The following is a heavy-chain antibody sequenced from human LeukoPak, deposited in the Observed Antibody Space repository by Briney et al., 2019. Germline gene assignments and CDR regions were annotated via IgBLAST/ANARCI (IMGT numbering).Heavy chain of an antibody. D-gene: IGHD4-17*01. J-gene: IGHJ4*02. CDR2: ISYDGSNK. V-gene: IGHV3-30-3*01. Sequence: GGSLRLSCAASGFTFSPYWMHWVRQVPGQGLVWVAVISYDGSNKYYADSVKGRFTISRDNSKNTLYLQMNSLRAEDTAVYYCARDSHLRYLDYWGQGTLVTVSS. CDR1: GFTFSPYW. CDR3: ARDSHLRYLDY.